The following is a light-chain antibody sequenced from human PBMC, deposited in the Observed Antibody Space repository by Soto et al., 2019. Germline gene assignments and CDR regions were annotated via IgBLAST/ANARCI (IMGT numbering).Light chain of an antibody. V-gene: IGKV4-1*01. CDR2: WAS. Sequence: DIVMTQSPDSLAVSLGERATINCKSSQSVLYSSNHKNYLAWYQQRPGQPPKLLIYWASTRESGVPDRFSGSGSGTDFTLTITSLQAEDVAVYYCQQYESTPPTLGQGTKLEIK. CDR3: QQYESTPPT. J-gene: IGKJ2*01. CDR1: QSVLYSSNHKNY.